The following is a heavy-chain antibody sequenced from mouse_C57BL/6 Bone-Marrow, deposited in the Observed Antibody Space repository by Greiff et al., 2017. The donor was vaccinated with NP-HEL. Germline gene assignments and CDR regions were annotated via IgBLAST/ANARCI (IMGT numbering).Heavy chain of an antibody. V-gene: IGHV5-16*01. CDR1: GFTFSDYY. CDR3: AREGGLRRRTYARDY. J-gene: IGHJ4*01. D-gene: IGHD2-4*01. Sequence: EVKLVESEGGLVQPGSSMKLSCTASGFTFSDYYMAWVRQVPEKGLEWVAYINYDGSSTYYLDSLKSRFIISRDNAKNILYLQMSSLKSEDTATYYCAREGGLRRRTYARDYWGQGTSVTVSS. CDR2: INYDGSST.